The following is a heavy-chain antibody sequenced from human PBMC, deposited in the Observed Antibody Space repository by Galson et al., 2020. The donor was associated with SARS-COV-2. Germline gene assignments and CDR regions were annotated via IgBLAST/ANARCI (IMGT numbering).Heavy chain of an antibody. Sequence: KMSGPTLVKPTQTLTLTCTFSGFSLSTSGVGVGWIRQPPGKALEWLALISWDDDKRYSPSLKSRLTITKDTSKNQVVLTMTNMDPVDTATYYCAHTELYYMGYYFDYWGQGTLVTVSS. CDR1: GFSLSTSGVG. D-gene: IGHD3-10*01. CDR3: AHTELYYMGYYFDY. J-gene: IGHJ4*02. CDR2: ISWDDDK. V-gene: IGHV2-5*02.